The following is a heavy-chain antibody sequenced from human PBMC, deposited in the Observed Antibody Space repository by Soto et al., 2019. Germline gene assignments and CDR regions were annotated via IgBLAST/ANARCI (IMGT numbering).Heavy chain of an antibody. CDR1: GYIFTSYG. Sequence: QAHLVQSGPEVKKPGASVKVSCKGSGYIFTSYGIAWVRQAPGQGLEWMGWISAHNGNTEYAQKSQGRGTVTRDTSTSTAYVELRSLRSDDTALYYCARGRYGDYWGQGALVTVSS. V-gene: IGHV1-18*01. D-gene: IGHD4-17*01. J-gene: IGHJ4*02. CDR2: ISAHNGNT. CDR3: ARGRYGDY.